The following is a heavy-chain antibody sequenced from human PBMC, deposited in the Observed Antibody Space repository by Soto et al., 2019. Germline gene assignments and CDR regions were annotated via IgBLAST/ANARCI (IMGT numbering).Heavy chain of an antibody. Sequence: XQTLSLTCAISGDSVSSNSAAWNWIRQSPSRGLEWLGRTYYRSKWYNDYAVSVKSRITINPDTSKNQFSLQLNSVTPEDTAVYYCARELKEAVAGHYFDYWGQGALVTVSS. CDR2: TYYRSKWYN. V-gene: IGHV6-1*01. J-gene: IGHJ4*02. CDR1: GDSVSSNSAA. D-gene: IGHD6-19*01. CDR3: ARELKEAVAGHYFDY.